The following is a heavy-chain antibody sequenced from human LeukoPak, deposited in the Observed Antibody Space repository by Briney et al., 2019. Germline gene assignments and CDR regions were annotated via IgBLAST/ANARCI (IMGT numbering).Heavy chain of an antibody. J-gene: IGHJ4*02. CDR3: ARGYYEHYGDFTAAGY. V-gene: IGHV1-8*01. CDR1: GYIFTTYD. D-gene: IGHD4-17*01. CDR2: MNPNSGNT. Sequence: VASVKVSCKASGYIFTTYDINWVRQATGQGLEWMGWMNPNSGNTGYAQRFQGRVAMTRKTSISTAYMELSGLRYEDTAVYYCARGYYEHYGDFTAAGYWGQGTLVAVSS.